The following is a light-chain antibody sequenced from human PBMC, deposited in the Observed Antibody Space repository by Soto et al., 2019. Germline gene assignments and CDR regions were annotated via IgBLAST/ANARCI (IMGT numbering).Light chain of an antibody. CDR2: RND. J-gene: IGLJ2*01. Sequence: QSVLTQPPSASGTPGQRVTISCSGSSSNIGSNYVYWYQQLPGSAPKLLIYRNDQRPSGVPDRFSASNSGTAASLAISALRSEYEADYHFAAWDYSQSAVVFGGGTKLTVL. CDR3: AAWDYSQSAVV. CDR1: SSNIGSNY. V-gene: IGLV1-47*01.